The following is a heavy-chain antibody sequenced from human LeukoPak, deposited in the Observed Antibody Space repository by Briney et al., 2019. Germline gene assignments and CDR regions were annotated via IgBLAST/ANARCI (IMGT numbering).Heavy chain of an antibody. Sequence: SETLSLTCAVYGGSFSGYYWSWIRQPPGKGLEWIGEINHSGSTNYNPSLKSRVTISVDTSKNQFSLKLSSVTAAGTAVYYCARAQYHSSSWYRGPYYYYYMDVWGKGTTVTVSS. V-gene: IGHV4-34*01. CDR1: GGSFSGYY. J-gene: IGHJ6*03. CDR3: ARAQYHSSSWYRGPYYYYYMDV. D-gene: IGHD6-13*01. CDR2: INHSGST.